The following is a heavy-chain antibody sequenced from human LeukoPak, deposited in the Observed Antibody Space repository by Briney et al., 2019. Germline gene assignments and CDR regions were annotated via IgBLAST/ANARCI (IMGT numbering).Heavy chain of an antibody. D-gene: IGHD3-22*01. J-gene: IGHJ4*02. CDR3: ALQIVVVTPLDY. Sequence: GGSLRLSCAASGFTFSSYGMSWVRQAPGKGLEWVSAISGSGGSTYYADSVKGRFTISRDNSKNTLYLQMNSLRAEDTAVYYCALQIVVVTPLDYWGQGTLVTVSS. CDR1: GFTFSSYG. CDR2: ISGSGGST. V-gene: IGHV3-23*01.